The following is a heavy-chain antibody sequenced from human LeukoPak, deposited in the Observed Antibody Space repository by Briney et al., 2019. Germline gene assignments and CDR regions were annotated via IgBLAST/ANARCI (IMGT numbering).Heavy chain of an antibody. D-gene: IGHD2-8*02. Sequence: SQTLSLTCTISGVSISSGGYYWSWIRQPAGKGLESIGRVYTRGTTSYNPSLKSRVTISVDTSKNQFSLRLSSVTAADTAVYYCTRGYWFYFDYWGQGTLVTVSS. CDR3: TRGYWFYFDY. CDR2: VYTRGTT. J-gene: IGHJ4*02. V-gene: IGHV4-61*02. CDR1: GVSISSGGYY.